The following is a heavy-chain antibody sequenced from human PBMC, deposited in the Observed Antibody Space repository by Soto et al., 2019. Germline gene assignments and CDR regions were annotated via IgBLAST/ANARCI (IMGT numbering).Heavy chain of an antibody. J-gene: IGHJ2*01. V-gene: IGHV1-69*13. CDR2: IIPIFGTA. CDR3: ARGLDGEMATIHHWYFDL. D-gene: IGHD5-12*01. CDR1: GGTFSSYA. Sequence: SVKVSCKASGGTFSSYAISWVRQAPGQGLEWMGGIIPIFGTANYAQKFQGRVTITADESTSTAYMELSSLRSEDTAVYYCARGLDGEMATIHHWYFDLWGRGTLVTVSS.